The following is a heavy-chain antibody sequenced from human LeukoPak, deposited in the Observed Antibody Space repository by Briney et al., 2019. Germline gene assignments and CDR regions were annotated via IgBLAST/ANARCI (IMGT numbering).Heavy chain of an antibody. V-gene: IGHV4-59*12. D-gene: IGHD5/OR15-5a*01. CDR3: ARDVYEPGGY. J-gene: IGHJ4*02. CDR1: GGSMSSYY. Sequence: SETLSLTCTVSGGSMSSYYWSWIRQPPGKGLEWIGYIYYTGSTNYNPSLKSRVTISVDTSKNQFPLELSSATAADTAVYYCARDVYEPGGYWGQGTLVTVSS. CDR2: IYYTGST.